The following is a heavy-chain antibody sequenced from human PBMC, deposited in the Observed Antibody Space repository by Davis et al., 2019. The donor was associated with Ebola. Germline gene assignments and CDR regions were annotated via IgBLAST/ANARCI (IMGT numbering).Heavy chain of an antibody. CDR1: GFTFRNYA. CDR2: VSHSERER. J-gene: IGHJ4*02. CDR3: ARDLYSQAYFDF. V-gene: IGHV3-30*04. Sequence: PGGSLRLSCAASGFTFRNYAMHWVRQAPGKGLEWVAVVSHSERERFYADSVKGRFTISRDNSENTLFLQMNSLRVEDTALYYCARDLYSQAYFDFWGQGTLVTVSS. D-gene: IGHD6-13*01.